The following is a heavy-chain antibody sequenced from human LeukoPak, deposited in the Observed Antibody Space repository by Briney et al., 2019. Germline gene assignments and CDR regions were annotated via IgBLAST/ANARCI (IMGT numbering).Heavy chain of an antibody. CDR1: GGSFSNYA. CDR2: ITPIVDIA. J-gene: IGHJ6*02. CDR3: ASGLGFCSGSDCTNLVKDYYYGMNV. D-gene: IGHD2-15*01. Sequence: SVTVSCKASGGSFSNYAFSWVRQAPGQGLEWMGRITPIVDIATYIQKFQGRVTITANKFTSTAYMELSSLTSEDTAVYYCASGLGFCSGSDCTNLVKDYYYGMNVWGQGTTVTVSS. V-gene: IGHV1-69*04.